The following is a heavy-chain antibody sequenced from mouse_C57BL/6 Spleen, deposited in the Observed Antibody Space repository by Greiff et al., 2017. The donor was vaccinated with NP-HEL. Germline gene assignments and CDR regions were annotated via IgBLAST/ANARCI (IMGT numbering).Heavy chain of an antibody. CDR3: ARYYGNYWYFDV. Sequence: QVQLQQPGAELVMPGASVKLSCKASGYTFTSYWMHWVKQRPGQGLEWIGEIDPSDSYTNYNQKFKGKSTLTVDKSSSTAYVQLSSLTSEDSAVYYCARYYGNYWYFDVWGTGTTVTVSS. J-gene: IGHJ1*03. V-gene: IGHV1-69*01. D-gene: IGHD2-1*01. CDR1: GYTFTSYW. CDR2: IDPSDSYT.